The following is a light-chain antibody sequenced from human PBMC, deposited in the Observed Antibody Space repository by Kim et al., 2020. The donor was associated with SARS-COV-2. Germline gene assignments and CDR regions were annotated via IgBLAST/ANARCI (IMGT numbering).Light chain of an antibody. CDR3: QTWDSTTVI. J-gene: IGLJ2*01. CDR2: QDN. Sequence: GEKSPSWYQHKSGQSPVVVIYQDNKRPSGMTERFSGSSSGNTATLTISGTQPMDEADYYCQTWDSTTVIFGGGTQLTVL. V-gene: IGLV3-1*01. CDR1: GEKS.